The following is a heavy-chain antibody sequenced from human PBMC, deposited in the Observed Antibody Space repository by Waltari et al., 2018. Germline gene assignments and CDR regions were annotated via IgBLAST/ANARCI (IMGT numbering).Heavy chain of an antibody. J-gene: IGHJ4*02. Sequence: EVKLVASGGGLVQPGGSLRLSCAVSGFTFSSSWMSWVRQEPGRGLGWRANIKQDGSDTDNVESVRGRFPIARDNAKTSLYLQMTSLRVEDTAGYYCVKGGGSFDSWGQGTLVTVSS. CDR3: VKGGGSFDS. V-gene: IGHV3-7*01. D-gene: IGHD2-15*01. CDR2: IKQDGSDT. CDR1: GFTFSSSW.